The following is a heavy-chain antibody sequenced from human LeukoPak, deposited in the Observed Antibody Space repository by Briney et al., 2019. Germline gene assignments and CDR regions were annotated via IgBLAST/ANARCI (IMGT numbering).Heavy chain of an antibody. V-gene: IGHV1-18*01. CDR2: ISAYNDNT. Sequence: GASVNVSLNCSGYTFTSDGNSWVRQAPGQGLEWLGWISAYNDNTNYAQKLQGRVTMTTDTSTRTAYMELRSLRSEDTAVYYSASIGTFGELLSALYNWGQGTLVSVSS. CDR1: GYTFTSDG. D-gene: IGHD3-10*01. CDR3: ASIGTFGELLSALYN. J-gene: IGHJ4*02.